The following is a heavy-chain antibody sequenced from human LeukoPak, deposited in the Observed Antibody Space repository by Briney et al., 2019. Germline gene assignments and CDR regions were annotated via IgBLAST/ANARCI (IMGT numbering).Heavy chain of an antibody. V-gene: IGHV3-43*02. CDR2: LSADGGST. CDR3: AKESGKFDY. Sequence: GGSLRLSCVASGLNFDDSAMHWVRHAPGKGLEWVSLLSADGGSTFSADSVKGRFSISRDNSKNSLYLQMNSLRSEDTAMYYCAKESGKFDYWGQGTLVAVSS. J-gene: IGHJ4*02. CDR1: GLNFDDSA.